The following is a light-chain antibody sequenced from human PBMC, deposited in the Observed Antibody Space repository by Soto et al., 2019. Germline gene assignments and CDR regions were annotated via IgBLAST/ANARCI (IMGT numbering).Light chain of an antibody. CDR2: DVI. CDR3: SSYAGDNNLV. J-gene: IGLJ2*01. Sequence: QSALTQPPSASRSPGQSVTISCTGTSSDVGGYNYVSWYQQHPGKAPKLMIYDVIKRPSGVPDRFSGSKSGNTASLTVSGHQAEDEADYYCSSYAGDNNLVFGGGTKLTVL. V-gene: IGLV2-8*01. CDR1: SSDVGGYNY.